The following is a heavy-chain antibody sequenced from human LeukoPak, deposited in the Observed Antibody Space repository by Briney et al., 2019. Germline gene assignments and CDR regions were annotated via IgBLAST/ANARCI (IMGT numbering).Heavy chain of an antibody. V-gene: IGHV4-38-2*02. D-gene: IGHD3-10*01. CDR1: GYSISSGYY. CDR2: IYHSGST. J-gene: IGHJ4*02. Sequence: PSETLSLTCTVSGYSISSGYYWGWIRQPPGNGLEWIGSIYHSGSTYYNPSLKSRVTISVDTSKNQFSLKLSSVTAADTAVYYCASLGGYGSGRGENFDYWGQGTLVTVSS. CDR3: ASLGGYGSGRGENFDY.